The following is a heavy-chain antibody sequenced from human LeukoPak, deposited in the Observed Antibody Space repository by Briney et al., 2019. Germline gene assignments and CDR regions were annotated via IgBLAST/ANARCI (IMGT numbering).Heavy chain of an antibody. V-gene: IGHV3-23*01. J-gene: IGHJ4*02. CDR3: AKTLDWSYFDD. CDR2: LSGSGDGGSGGIT. Sequence: GALRLSSAASGFTFSIYVLSWVRETLGGGLGCVSALSGSGDGGSGGITYYADSVKGRFTISRDNSKNTLYLQMNSLRADDTAVYYCAKTLDWSYFDDWGQGTLVTVSS. D-gene: IGHD1-1*01. CDR1: GFTFSIYV.